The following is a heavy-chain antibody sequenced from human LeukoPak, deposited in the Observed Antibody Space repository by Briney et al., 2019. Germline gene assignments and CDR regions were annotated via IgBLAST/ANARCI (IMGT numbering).Heavy chain of an antibody. CDR1: GFTFSSYG. J-gene: IGHJ6*03. D-gene: IGHD5-18*01. V-gene: IGHV3-30*02. CDR3: ARDRREIQVWPREYYYNYMDV. Sequence: GGSLRLSCAASGFTFSSYGMHWVRQAPGKGLEWVAFIRYDGSNKYYADSVKGRFTISGDNSKNTLYLQMNSLRAEDTAVYYCARDRREIQVWPREYYYNYMDVWGKGTTVTISS. CDR2: IRYDGSNK.